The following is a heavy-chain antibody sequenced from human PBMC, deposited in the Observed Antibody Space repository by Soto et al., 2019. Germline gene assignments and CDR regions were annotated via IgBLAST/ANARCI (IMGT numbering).Heavy chain of an antibody. CDR1: GGTFSSYT. D-gene: IGHD6-19*01. J-gene: IGHJ4*02. Sequence: QVPLVQSGAEVKKPGSSVKVSCKASGGTFSSYTISWVRQAPGQGLEWMGRIIPILGIANYAQKFQGRVTITADKSTSTAYMERSSLRSEDTAVYSCARRHSSGWSDYWGQGTLVTVSS. CDR3: ARRHSSGWSDY. V-gene: IGHV1-69*02. CDR2: IIPILGIA.